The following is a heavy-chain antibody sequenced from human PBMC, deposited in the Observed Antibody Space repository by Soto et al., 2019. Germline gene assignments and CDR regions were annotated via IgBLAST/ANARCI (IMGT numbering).Heavy chain of an antibody. CDR1: GFTFSNYY. Sequence: QVQLVESGGGLVKPGGSLRLSCAASGFTFSNYYMNWIRQAPGKGLEWVSYISRSSSYKKYADSVKGRFTISRDNAKNSLYLQMNSLRAEDTAVYYCARDHYGPGWFDPWGQGTLVTVSS. J-gene: IGHJ5*02. V-gene: IGHV3-11*05. D-gene: IGHD3-10*01. CDR2: ISRSSSYK. CDR3: ARDHYGPGWFDP.